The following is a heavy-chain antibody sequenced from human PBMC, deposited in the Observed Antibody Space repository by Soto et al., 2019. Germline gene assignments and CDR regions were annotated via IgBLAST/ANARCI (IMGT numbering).Heavy chain of an antibody. CDR1: GYIFTDYF. Sequence: AASVKVSCKASGYIFTDYFMHWVRQAPGQGLEWMGWINPKSGVTNYAQRFQGRVTMTGDTSINTAYMDLSSLRSDDTAVYYCARDSDYSSSWACWGQGALVTVSS. J-gene: IGHJ4*02. CDR3: ARDSDYSSSWAC. V-gene: IGHV1-2*02. CDR2: INPKSGVT. D-gene: IGHD6-13*01.